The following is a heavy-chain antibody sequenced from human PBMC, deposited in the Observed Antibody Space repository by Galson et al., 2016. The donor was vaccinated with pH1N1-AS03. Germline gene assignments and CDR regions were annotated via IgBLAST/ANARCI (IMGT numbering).Heavy chain of an antibody. CDR3: ARIEGGYSSPTH. D-gene: IGHD3-22*01. Sequence: SVKVSCKASGYTFSDYYIHWVRQAPGQGLEWIGWISPHSGGTSYAQKFHGRVTMTGDTSINTAFMDLGSLRSDDTAMYYCARIEGGYSSPTHWGQGTQVTVSS. J-gene: IGHJ4*02. V-gene: IGHV1-2*02. CDR2: ISPHSGGT. CDR1: GYTFSDYY.